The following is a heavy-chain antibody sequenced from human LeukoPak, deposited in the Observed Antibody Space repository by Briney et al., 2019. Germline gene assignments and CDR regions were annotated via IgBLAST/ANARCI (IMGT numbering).Heavy chain of an antibody. Sequence: SETLSLTCAVYGGSFSGYYWSWIRQPPGKGLEWIGYIYYSGSTNYNPSLKSRVTISVDTSKNQFSLKLSSVTAADTAVYYCARSTAYYDILTPWYYYGMDVWGQGTTVTVSS. CDR2: IYYSGST. J-gene: IGHJ6*02. CDR3: ARSTAYYDILTPWYYYGMDV. V-gene: IGHV4-59*01. D-gene: IGHD3-9*01. CDR1: GGSFSGYY.